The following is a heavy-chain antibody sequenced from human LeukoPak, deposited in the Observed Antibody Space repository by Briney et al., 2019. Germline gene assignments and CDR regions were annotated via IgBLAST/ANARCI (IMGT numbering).Heavy chain of an antibody. CDR2: INQGGRT. CDR1: CGSFTDYL. CDR3: ARSKRVWFGELMTSFSYFYIDV. V-gene: IGHV4-34*01. D-gene: IGHD3-10*01. Sequence: SETLSLTCAVNCGSFTDYLWTWIRQSPGKGLEWIGEINQGGRTNFNPSLKSRVTISADRSKYHFSLTLRSVTAADTAVYYCARSKRVWFGELMTSFSYFYIDVWGRGTTVIVSS. J-gene: IGHJ6*03.